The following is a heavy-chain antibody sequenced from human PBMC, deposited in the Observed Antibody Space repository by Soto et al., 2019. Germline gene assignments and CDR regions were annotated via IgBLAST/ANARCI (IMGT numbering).Heavy chain of an antibody. Sequence: QVQLVESGGGVVQPGRSLRLSCAASGFTFSSYGMHWVRQAPGKGLEWVAVIWYDGSNKYYADSVKGRFTISRDNSKNTLYLQMNSLRAEDTAVYYCARDDSPYSGYDRAFDYWVQGTLVTVSS. CDR3: ARDDSPYSGYDRAFDY. CDR1: GFTFSSYG. J-gene: IGHJ4*02. V-gene: IGHV3-33*01. D-gene: IGHD5-12*01. CDR2: IWYDGSNK.